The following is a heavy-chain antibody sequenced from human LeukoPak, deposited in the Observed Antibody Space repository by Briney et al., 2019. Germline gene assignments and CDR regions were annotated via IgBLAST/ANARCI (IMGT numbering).Heavy chain of an antibody. CDR2: INHSGRT. J-gene: IGHJ4*02. D-gene: IGHD3-22*01. Sequence: SETLSLTCAVYGGSFSGYYWSWIRQPPGKGLEWIGEINHSGRTNYNPSLKSRVTISVDTSKNQFSLKLSSVTAADTAVYYCARAKRDYYDSSGYYNDYWGQGTLVTVSS. CDR3: ARAKRDYYDSSGYYNDY. V-gene: IGHV4-34*01. CDR1: GGSFSGYY.